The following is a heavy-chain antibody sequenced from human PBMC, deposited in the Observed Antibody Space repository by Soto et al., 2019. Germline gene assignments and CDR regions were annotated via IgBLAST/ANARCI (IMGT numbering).Heavy chain of an antibody. CDR1: GASISGFY. D-gene: IGHD1-1*01. CDR2: IYATGTT. V-gene: IGHV4-4*07. Sequence: AETLSLTCTVSGASISGFYWSWIRKSAGKGLEWIGRIYATGTTDYNPSLKSRVMMSVDTSKKQFSLKLRSVTAADTAVYYCVRDGTKTLRDWFDPWGQGISVTVSS. CDR3: VRDGTKTLRDWFDP. J-gene: IGHJ5*02.